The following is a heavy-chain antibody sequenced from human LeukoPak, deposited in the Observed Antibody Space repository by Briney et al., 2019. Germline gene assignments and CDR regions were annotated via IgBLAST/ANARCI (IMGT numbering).Heavy chain of an antibody. CDR3: ARDSIYDILTGYYNYAFDL. CDR2: FSGRSSNT. D-gene: IGHD3-9*01. J-gene: IGHJ3*01. V-gene: IGHV3-23*01. CDR1: GFTFSSYA. Sequence: GGSLRLSCAASGFTFSSYAMTWVRQAPGKGLEWVSSFSGRSSNTYYADSVKGRLTISRDNSKHTLYLQMNSLRAEDTAVYYCARDSIYDILTGYYNYAFDLWGQGTMVTVSS.